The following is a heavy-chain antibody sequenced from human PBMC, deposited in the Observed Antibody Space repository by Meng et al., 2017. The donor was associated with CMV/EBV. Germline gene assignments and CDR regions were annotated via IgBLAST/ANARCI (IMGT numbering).Heavy chain of an antibody. D-gene: IGHD1-26*01. Sequence: GFTFSSYSMNWVRQAPGKGLEWVSSISSSSSYIYYADSVKGRFTISRDSAKNSLYLQMNSLRAEDTAVYYCARVRKWELLHRGYFDYWGQGTLVTVSS. J-gene: IGHJ4*02. V-gene: IGHV3-21*01. CDR2: ISSSSSYI. CDR1: GFTFSSYS. CDR3: ARVRKWELLHRGYFDY.